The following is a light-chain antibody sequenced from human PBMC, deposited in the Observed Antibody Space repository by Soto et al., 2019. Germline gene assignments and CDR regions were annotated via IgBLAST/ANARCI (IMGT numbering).Light chain of an antibody. J-gene: IGLJ3*02. V-gene: IGLV2-11*01. Sequence: QSALTQPRSVSGSPGQSVTISCTGTSSDVGGYNYVSWYQQHPGKAPKLMIYDVSKRPSGVPDRFSGSKSGNTASLTISGLQAEDGADYYCCSYAGSYTFWVFGGGTQLTVL. CDR3: CSYAGSYTFWV. CDR1: SSDVGGYNY. CDR2: DVS.